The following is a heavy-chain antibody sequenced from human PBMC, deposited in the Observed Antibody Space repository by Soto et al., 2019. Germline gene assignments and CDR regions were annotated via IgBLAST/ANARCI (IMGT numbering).Heavy chain of an antibody. CDR1: GVSFSGYY. J-gene: IGHJ6*04. V-gene: IGHV4-34*01. D-gene: IGHD3-10*01. Sequence: SETLSLTCAVYGVSFSGYYWSWIRQPPGKGLEWIGEINYGGNTNYNPSLKSRVTISVDTSKNQFSLKLSSVTAADTAVYYCARASYYYGSGELDVWGKGTTVTVSS. CDR2: INYGGNT. CDR3: ARASYYYGSGELDV.